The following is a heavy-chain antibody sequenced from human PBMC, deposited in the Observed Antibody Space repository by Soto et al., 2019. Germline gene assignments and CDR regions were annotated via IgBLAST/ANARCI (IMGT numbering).Heavy chain of an antibody. CDR1: GYTFTAYT. Sequence: SVKVSCKASGYTFTAYTVHWVRQAPGQRLEWMGWINPRSGTSNYAQKFQGRVTITADESTSTAYMELSSLRSEDTAVYYCAREGLVLVPTTVNSDYYYYAMDVWGQGTTVTVSS. CDR3: AREGLVLVPTTVNSDYYYYAMDV. J-gene: IGHJ6*02. V-gene: IGHV1-69*13. D-gene: IGHD2-2*01. CDR2: INPRSGTS.